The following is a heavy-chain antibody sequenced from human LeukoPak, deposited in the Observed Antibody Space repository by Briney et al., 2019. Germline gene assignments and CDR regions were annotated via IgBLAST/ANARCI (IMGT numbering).Heavy chain of an antibody. V-gene: IGHV3-21*01. J-gene: IGHJ3*02. D-gene: IGHD3-9*01. CDR3: ARDLTSQVAFDI. Sequence: GGSLRLSCAASGFTFSSYSMNWVRQAPGKGLEWVSSISSSSSYIYYADSVKGRFTISRDNAKNSLYLQMNSLRAEDTAVYYCARDLTSQVAFDIWGQGTMVTVSS. CDR1: GFTFSSYS. CDR2: ISSSSSYI.